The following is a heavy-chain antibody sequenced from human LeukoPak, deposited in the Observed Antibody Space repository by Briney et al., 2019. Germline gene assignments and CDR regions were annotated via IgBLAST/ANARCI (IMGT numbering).Heavy chain of an antibody. J-gene: IGHJ4*02. D-gene: IGHD2-2*01. CDR2: ISSSSTTI. V-gene: IGHV3-48*01. CDR1: GFPFSSYS. CDR3: ARGGGFCGSTSCYGIDS. Sequence: PGGSLRLSCAASGFPFSSYSMHWVRQAPGKGLEWLSYISSSSTTIYNADSVRGRFTISRDNAKNPLFLQMNSLRAEDTAVYSCARGGGFCGSTSCYGIDSWGQGTLVTVSS.